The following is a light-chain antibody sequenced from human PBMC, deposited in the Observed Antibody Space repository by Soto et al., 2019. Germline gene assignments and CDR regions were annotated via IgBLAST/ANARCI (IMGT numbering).Light chain of an antibody. CDR1: SSDVGGYNS. CDR2: EVC. CDR3: SSYTTSSTLV. J-gene: IGLJ1*01. Sequence: QSVLTQPASVSGSPGQSITISCTGTSSDVGGYNSVSWYQQHPGKAPKIMIFEVCNRPSGVSNRFSGSKSGNTASLTTSGLQTEDEADYYCSSYTTSSTLVFGIGTKVTVL. V-gene: IGLV2-14*01.